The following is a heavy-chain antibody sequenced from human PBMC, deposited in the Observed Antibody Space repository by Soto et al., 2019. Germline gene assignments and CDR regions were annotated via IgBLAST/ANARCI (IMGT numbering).Heavy chain of an antibody. Sequence: PSETLSLTCTVSGGSISSVGYYWSWIRQYPGKGLEWIGYIYNTESTYYNPSLKSRVTISVDTSKNQFSLKLSSVTAADTAVYYCALRTAFLFDYWGQGTLVTVSS. V-gene: IGHV4-31*03. CDR1: GGSISSVGYY. CDR3: ALRTAFLFDY. CDR2: IYNTEST. J-gene: IGHJ4*02.